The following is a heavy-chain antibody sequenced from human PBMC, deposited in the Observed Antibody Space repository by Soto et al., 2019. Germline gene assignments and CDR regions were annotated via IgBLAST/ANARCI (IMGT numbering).Heavy chain of an antibody. J-gene: IGHJ3*02. CDR3: AKDMWEFHAFDI. V-gene: IGHV3-9*01. Sequence: SLRLSCAASGFTFDDYAMHWVRQAPGKGLEWVSGISWNSGSIGYADSVKGRFTISRDNAKNSLYLQMNSLRAEDTALYYCAKDMWEFHAFDIWGQGTMVTVSS. D-gene: IGHD1-26*01. CDR1: GFTFDDYA. CDR2: ISWNSGSI.